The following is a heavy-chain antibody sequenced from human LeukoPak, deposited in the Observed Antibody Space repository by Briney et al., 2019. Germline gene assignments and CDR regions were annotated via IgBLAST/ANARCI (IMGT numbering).Heavy chain of an antibody. V-gene: IGHV4-4*07. D-gene: IGHD3-22*01. CDR2: IYTSGST. CDR3: AREGSGYPYDAFDI. J-gene: IGHJ3*02. Sequence: SETLSLTCTVSGGSISSYYWSWIRQPAGKGLEWIGRIYTSGSTNYNPSLKSRVTMSVDTSKNQSSLKLSSVTAADTAVYYCAREGSGYPYDAFDIWGQGTMVTVSS. CDR1: GGSISSYY.